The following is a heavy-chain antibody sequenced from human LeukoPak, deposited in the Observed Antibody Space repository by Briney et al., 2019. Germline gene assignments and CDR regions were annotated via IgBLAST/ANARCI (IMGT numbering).Heavy chain of an antibody. V-gene: IGHV3-21*01. CDR2: ISSTGSNI. CDR3: ARAGATILTPFDY. CDR1: GFTFSSFG. Sequence: GGSLRLSCAASGFTFSSFGMSWVRQAPGKGLEWVSSISSTGSNIDYADSVRGRFTISRDNAKNSLYLQIHTLRPEDTAVYYCARAGATILTPFDYWGQGTPVTVSS. J-gene: IGHJ4*02. D-gene: IGHD3-3*01.